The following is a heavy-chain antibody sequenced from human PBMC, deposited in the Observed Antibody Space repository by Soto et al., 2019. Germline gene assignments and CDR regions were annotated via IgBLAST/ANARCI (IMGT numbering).Heavy chain of an antibody. Sequence: GGSLRLSCAASGFVFSTYAMSWVRQTPGKGLEWVSSISGSGDNRYYADSVKGRFTISRDNSKNTVYLQMNSLRVEDTATYHCAKPSGTFGVVIVGAFDYWGQGALVTVSS. CDR3: AKPSGTFGVVIVGAFDY. D-gene: IGHD3-3*02. CDR1: GFVFSTYA. V-gene: IGHV3-23*01. CDR2: ISGSGDNR. J-gene: IGHJ4*02.